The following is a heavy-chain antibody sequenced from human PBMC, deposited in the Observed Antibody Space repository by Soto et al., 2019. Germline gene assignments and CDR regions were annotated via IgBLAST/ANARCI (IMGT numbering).Heavy chain of an antibody. CDR3: ARVIAAADPSPNFYYYYGMDV. J-gene: IGHJ6*02. D-gene: IGHD6-13*01. V-gene: IGHV3-21*01. CDR1: GFTFSSYS. CDR2: ISSSSSYI. Sequence: GGSLRLSCAASGFTFSSYSMNWVRQAPGKGLEWVSSISSSSSYIYYADSVKGRFTISRDNAKNSLYLQMNSLRAEDTAVYYCARVIAAADPSPNFYYYYGMDVWGQAITVSVSS.